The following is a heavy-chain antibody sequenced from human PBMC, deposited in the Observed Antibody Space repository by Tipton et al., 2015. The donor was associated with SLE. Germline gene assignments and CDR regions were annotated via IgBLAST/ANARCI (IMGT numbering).Heavy chain of an antibody. CDR2: ISGSGVDP. J-gene: IGHJ5*02. V-gene: IGHV3-11*04. Sequence: ISGSGVDPYYADSVKGRFTISRDNAKNSLNLQMNSLRAEDTAVYYCARGIGGAAGWFDPWGQGTLVTVSS. D-gene: IGHD1-26*01. CDR3: ARGIGGAAGWFDP.